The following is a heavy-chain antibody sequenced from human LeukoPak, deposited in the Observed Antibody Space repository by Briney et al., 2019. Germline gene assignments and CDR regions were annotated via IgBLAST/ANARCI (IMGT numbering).Heavy chain of an antibody. V-gene: IGHV4-61*05. CDR1: GGSITYSHYY. CDR3: ASFTAMANDAFDI. J-gene: IGHJ3*02. CDR2: IYYSGST. D-gene: IGHD5-18*01. Sequence: PSETLSLTCSVSGGSITYSHYYWGWVRQPPGKGLEWIGYIYYSGSTNYNPSLKSRVTISVDTSKNQFSLKLSSVTAADTAVYYCASFTAMANDAFDIWGQGTMVTVSS.